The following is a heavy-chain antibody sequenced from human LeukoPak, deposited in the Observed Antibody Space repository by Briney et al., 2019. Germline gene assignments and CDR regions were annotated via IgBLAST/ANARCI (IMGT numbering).Heavy chain of an antibody. Sequence: GGSLRLSCAASGFTFSSYAMSWVRQAPGKGLEWVSAISGSGGSTYYADSVKGRFTISRDNSKNTLYLQMNSLRAEDTAVYYCAKILGRQWLGDYYFDYWGQGTLVTVPS. V-gene: IGHV3-23*01. CDR2: ISGSGGST. J-gene: IGHJ4*02. D-gene: IGHD6-19*01. CDR3: AKILGRQWLGDYYFDY. CDR1: GFTFSSYA.